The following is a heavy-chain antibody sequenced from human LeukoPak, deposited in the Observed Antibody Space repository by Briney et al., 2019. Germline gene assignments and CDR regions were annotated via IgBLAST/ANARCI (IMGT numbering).Heavy chain of an antibody. V-gene: IGHV3-74*01. CDR1: GFTFSSYW. J-gene: IGHJ4*02. Sequence: PGGSLRLSCAASGFTFSSYWMHWVRQAPGKGLVWVSRINSDGSSTGYADSVKGRFTISRDNAKNTLYLQMNSLRAEDTAVYYCAREGYQLLWKPFDYWGQGTLVTVSS. CDR3: AREGYQLLWKPFDY. CDR2: INSDGSST. D-gene: IGHD2-2*01.